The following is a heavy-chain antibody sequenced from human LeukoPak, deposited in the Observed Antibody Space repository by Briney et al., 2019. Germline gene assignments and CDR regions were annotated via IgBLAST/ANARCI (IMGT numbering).Heavy chain of an antibody. CDR1: GFTFSSYW. V-gene: IGHV3-7*01. CDR3: ARDAQRMVRSYYDY. CDR2: IKQDGSEK. D-gene: IGHD5-18*01. Sequence: GGSLRLSCAASGFTFSSYWMSWVRQAPGKGLEWVANIKQDGSEKYYVDSVKGRFTISRDNAKNSLYLQMNSLRAEDTAVYYCARDAQRMVRSYYDYWGQGTLVTVSS. J-gene: IGHJ4*02.